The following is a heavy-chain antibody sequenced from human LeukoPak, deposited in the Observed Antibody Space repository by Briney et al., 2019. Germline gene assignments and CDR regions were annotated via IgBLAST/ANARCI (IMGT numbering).Heavy chain of an antibody. D-gene: IGHD6-13*01. V-gene: IGHV1-18*01. CDR2: ISAYNGNT. Sequence: ASVKVSCKASGYTFTSYGISWVRQAPGHGLEWMGWISAYNGNTNYAQKLQGRVTMPTDTSTSKAYMQLRTLIFDHTGVSCCSRRQQLAEYYFDHWGQGTLVTVSS. J-gene: IGHJ4*02. CDR1: GYTFTSYG. CDR3: SRRQQLAEYYFDH.